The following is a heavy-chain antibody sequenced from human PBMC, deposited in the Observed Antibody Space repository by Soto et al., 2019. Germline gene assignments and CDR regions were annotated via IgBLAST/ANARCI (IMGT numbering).Heavy chain of an antibody. D-gene: IGHD3-10*01. CDR1: GFTFTSYG. Sequence: QVQLGESGGGVVQPGRSLKLSCAASGFTFTSYGMHWVRQAPGKGLEWVVVISYDGRIKYYAGSVRGRFTISRENSRNRVYLQLKSLRAEDTAVYFCANGGPYGSGSPHRGFDLWGRGTLVTVSS. V-gene: IGHV3-30*18. CDR3: ANGGPYGSGSPHRGFDL. CDR2: ISYDGRIK. J-gene: IGHJ2*01.